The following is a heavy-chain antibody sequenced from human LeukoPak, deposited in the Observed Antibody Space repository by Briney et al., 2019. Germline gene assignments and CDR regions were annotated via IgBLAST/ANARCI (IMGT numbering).Heavy chain of an antibody. CDR3: ARDGRPFDY. CDR2: INPSGGST. V-gene: IGHV1-46*01. CDR1: GYTFTSYY. Sequence: ASVKVSCKASGYTFTSYYMHWVRQAPGQGLEWMGIINPSGGSTEYAQKFLARITVTRDTSTSTVYMELSSLRSEDTAVYYCARDGRPFDYWGQGTLVTVSS. J-gene: IGHJ4*02.